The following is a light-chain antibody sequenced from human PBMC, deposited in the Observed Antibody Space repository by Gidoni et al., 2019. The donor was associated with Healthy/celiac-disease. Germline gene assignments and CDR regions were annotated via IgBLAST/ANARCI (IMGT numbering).Light chain of an antibody. Sequence: QSVLTQPPSVSGAPGQRVTISGTGSSSNIGAGFDVHWYHQHPGTAPKLLIYGNSNRPSGVPDRFSGSKSGTSASLAITGLQAEDEDDYYCQYYDSSHVVFGGGTKLTVL. V-gene: IGLV1-40*01. CDR1: SSNIGAGFD. CDR2: GNS. CDR3: QYYDSSHVV. J-gene: IGLJ2*01.